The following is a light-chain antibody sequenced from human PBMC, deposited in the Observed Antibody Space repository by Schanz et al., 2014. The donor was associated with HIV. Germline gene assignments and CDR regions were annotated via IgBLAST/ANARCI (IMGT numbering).Light chain of an antibody. V-gene: IGLV3-21*04. CDR3: QVWDSSSDHHVV. CDR2: YDN. CDR1: YIGSKS. J-gene: IGLJ2*01. Sequence: SSELTQPPSVSVAPGKTARITCGGNYIGSKSVHWYQQRPGQAPVLVIYYDNDRPSGIPERFSGSKSGNTATLTITRVEAGDEADYYCQVWDSSSDHHVVFGGGTKLTVL.